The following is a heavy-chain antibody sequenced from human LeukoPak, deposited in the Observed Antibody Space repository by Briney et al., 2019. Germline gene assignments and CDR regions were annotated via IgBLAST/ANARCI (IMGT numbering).Heavy chain of an antibody. CDR2: ISGSGGST. J-gene: IGHJ4*02. Sequence: GGSLRLSCAASGFTFSSYWMSWVRQAPGKGLEWVSAISGSGGSTYYADSVKGRFTISRDNSKNTLYLQMNSLRAEDTAVYYCAKDLPLYCSGGSCYPDYWGQGTLVTVSS. D-gene: IGHD2-15*01. V-gene: IGHV3-23*01. CDR1: GFTFSSYW. CDR3: AKDLPLYCSGGSCYPDY.